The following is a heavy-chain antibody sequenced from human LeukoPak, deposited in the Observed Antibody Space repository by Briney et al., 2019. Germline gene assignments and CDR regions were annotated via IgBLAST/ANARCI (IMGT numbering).Heavy chain of an antibody. CDR2: ITSDGNTI. J-gene: IGHJ4*02. CDR1: GVSFSSHN. Sequence: GGSLRLSCVASGVSFSSHNMNWVRQAPGRGLEWVSYITSDGNTINYADSVKGRFTISRDNARKSLYLQMNSLSAEDTAVYYCARVLQYCSTTSCYLDFWGQGTLVTVSS. V-gene: IGHV3-48*01. D-gene: IGHD2-2*01. CDR3: ARVLQYCSTTSCYLDF.